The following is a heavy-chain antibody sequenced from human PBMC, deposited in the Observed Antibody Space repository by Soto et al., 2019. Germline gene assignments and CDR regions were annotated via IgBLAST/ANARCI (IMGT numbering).Heavy chain of an antibody. CDR3: ARVPYSSGWYSFYFDY. J-gene: IGHJ4*02. CDR2: MNPNSGNT. D-gene: IGHD6-19*01. Sequence: ASVKVSCKASGYTFTNYDINWVRHATGQGLEWMGWMNPNSGNTGSAQKFQGRVTMTTDTSTSTAYMELSSLRSDDTAVYYCARVPYSSGWYSFYFDYWGQGTLVTVSS. CDR1: GYTFTNYD. V-gene: IGHV1-8*01.